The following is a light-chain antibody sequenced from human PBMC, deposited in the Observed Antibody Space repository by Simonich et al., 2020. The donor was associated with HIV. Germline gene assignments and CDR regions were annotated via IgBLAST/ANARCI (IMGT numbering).Light chain of an antibody. Sequence: NFMLTQPHSVSESPGKTVIISCTLSSGSIATNYVQWYQQRPGSAPTTVMYEDNQRPSGVPDRFSGSIDSSSNSASLIISGLKTEDEADYYCQSYDTNNQVFGGGTKLTVL. CDR2: EDN. J-gene: IGLJ3*02. CDR1: SGSIATNY. V-gene: IGLV6-57*03. CDR3: QSYDTNNQV.